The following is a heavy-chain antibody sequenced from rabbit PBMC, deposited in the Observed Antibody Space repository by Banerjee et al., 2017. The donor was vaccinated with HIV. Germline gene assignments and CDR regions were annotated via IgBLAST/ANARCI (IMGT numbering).Heavy chain of an antibody. V-gene: IGHV1S45*01. CDR1: GFSFSSSYW. Sequence: QEQLVESGGGLVQPEGSLTLTCTASGFSFSSSYWICWVRQAPGKGLEWIGCIDAGSSGSTYYASWAKGRFTISKTSSTTVTLQMPSLAAADTATYFCARDDYGDSYDFNLWGQGTLVTVS. CDR2: IDAGSSGST. D-gene: IGHD2-1*01. J-gene: IGHJ4*01. CDR3: ARDDYGDSYDFNL.